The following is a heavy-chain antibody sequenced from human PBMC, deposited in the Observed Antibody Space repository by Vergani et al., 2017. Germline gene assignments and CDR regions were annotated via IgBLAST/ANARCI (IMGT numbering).Heavy chain of an antibody. V-gene: IGHV3-33*01. CDR1: GCTFSSYG. D-gene: IGHD4-17*01. Sequence: QVQLVESGGGVVQPGRSLRLSCAASGCTFSSYGMHWVRQAPGKGLEWVAVIWYDGSNKYYADSVKGRFTISRDNSKNTLYLQMNSLRAEDTAVYYCARDRGHDYGDFDAFDIWGQGTMVTVSS. J-gene: IGHJ3*02. CDR2: IWYDGSNK. CDR3: ARDRGHDYGDFDAFDI.